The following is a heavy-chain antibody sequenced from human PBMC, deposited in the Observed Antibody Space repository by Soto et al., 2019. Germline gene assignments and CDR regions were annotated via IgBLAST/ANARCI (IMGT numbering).Heavy chain of an antibody. J-gene: IGHJ4*02. CDR1: GYMFPSYY. CDR2: ISAYNANT. D-gene: IGHD2-2*01. V-gene: IGHV1-18*01. CDR3: ARDLPPSDY. Sequence: QVQLVQSGAEVKKPGASVKVSCKASGYMFPSYYISWVRQAPGQGLEWMGWISAYNANTNYAQKLQGRVTMTTDKATSTAYRELRSLRSDDTAVYYCARDLPPSDYWGQGTLVTVSS.